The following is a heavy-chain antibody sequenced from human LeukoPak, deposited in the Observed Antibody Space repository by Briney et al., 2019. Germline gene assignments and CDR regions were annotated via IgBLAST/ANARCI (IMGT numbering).Heavy chain of an antibody. CDR2: IYTSGST. J-gene: IGHJ3*02. CDR3: ARESVYYDFWSGYHDAFDI. V-gene: IGHV4-4*07. D-gene: IGHD3-3*01. Sequence: SETLSLTCTVSGGSISSYYWSWIRQPAGKGLEWIGRIYTSGSTNYNPSLKSRVTMSVDTSKNQFSLKLSSVTAADTAVYYCARESVYYDFWSGYHDAFDIWGQGTMVTVSS. CDR1: GGSISSYY.